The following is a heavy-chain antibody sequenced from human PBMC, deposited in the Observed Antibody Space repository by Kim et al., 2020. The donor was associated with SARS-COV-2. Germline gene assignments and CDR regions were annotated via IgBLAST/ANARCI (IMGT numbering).Heavy chain of an antibody. CDR1: GYTFFSYG. CDR2: ISANNGNT. Sequence: ASVKVSCKAYGYTFFSYGITWVRQAPGQGLEWMGWISANNGNTDYPQKLQGRVTMTTDTSTSTAYMELRSLRSDDTAVYFCARSDSFDSGSYYRYWGQGT. V-gene: IGHV1-18*01. D-gene: IGHD3-22*01. CDR3: ARSDSFDSGSYYRY. J-gene: IGHJ4*02.